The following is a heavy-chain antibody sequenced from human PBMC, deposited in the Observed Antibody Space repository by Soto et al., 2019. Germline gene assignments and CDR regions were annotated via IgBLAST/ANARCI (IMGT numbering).Heavy chain of an antibody. CDR2: ISSSSSTI. J-gene: IGHJ4*02. D-gene: IGHD3-3*01. V-gene: IGHV3-48*02. Sequence: GGSLRLSCAASGFTFSSYSMNWVRQAPGKGLEWVSYISSSSSTIYYADSVKGRFTISRDNAKNSLYLQMNSLRDEDTAVYYCARDHPIFGVVIGPFDYWGQGTLVTVSS. CDR3: ARDHPIFGVVIGPFDY. CDR1: GFTFSSYS.